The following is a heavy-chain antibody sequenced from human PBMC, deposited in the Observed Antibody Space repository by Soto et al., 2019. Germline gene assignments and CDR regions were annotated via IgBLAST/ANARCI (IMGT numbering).Heavy chain of an antibody. D-gene: IGHD6-19*01. CDR3: AKDVTVAGAPIYNTAMDV. CDR1: GFDFNKFG. CDR2: ITYEGTHR. V-gene: IGHV3-30*18. Sequence: QVQLVQSGGGLVQPGRSLRLSCAASGFDFNKFGLHWVRQTPGKGLEWVAFITYEGTHRDHADSVKGRFTVSRDNSKNMLYLQMDSLRPEDTAVYYCAKDVTVAGAPIYNTAMDVWGQGTTVTVTS. J-gene: IGHJ6*02.